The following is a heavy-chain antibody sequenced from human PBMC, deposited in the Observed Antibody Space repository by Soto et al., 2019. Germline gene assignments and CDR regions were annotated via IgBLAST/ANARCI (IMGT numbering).Heavy chain of an antibody. CDR3: ARMVTSGSYYNVLDY. Sequence: SETLSLTSTVSGGFVRHSYWAWIRQTPGKGLDWIGSIYYSGLTNYNPSLKSRVTISVDSSKNQFSLELTSVTAADTALYYCARMVTSGSYYNVLDYWGQGILVTVSS. CDR1: GGFVRHSY. D-gene: IGHD3-10*01. CDR2: IYYSGLT. J-gene: IGHJ4*02. V-gene: IGHV4-59*08.